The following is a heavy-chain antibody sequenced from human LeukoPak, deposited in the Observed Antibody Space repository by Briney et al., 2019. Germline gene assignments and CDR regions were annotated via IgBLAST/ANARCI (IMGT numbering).Heavy chain of an antibody. V-gene: IGHV4-34*01. CDR1: GGCLSGYY. Sequence: SETLPLTCAVYGGCLSGYYWSWIRQPPGKGLEWIGESNHSGSTNYNPSLKSRVTISVDTSKNQFSLKLSSVTAADTAVYYCARGGPDIVVVTAIQVFDYWGQGTLVTVSS. J-gene: IGHJ4*02. CDR3: ARGGPDIVVVTAIQVFDY. CDR2: SNHSGST. D-gene: IGHD2-21*02.